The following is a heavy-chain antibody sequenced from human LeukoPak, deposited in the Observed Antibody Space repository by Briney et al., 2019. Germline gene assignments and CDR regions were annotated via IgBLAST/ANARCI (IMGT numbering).Heavy chain of an antibody. CDR2: INSDGSST. J-gene: IGHJ3*02. D-gene: IGHD6-19*01. CDR1: GFTFSRYW. Sequence: PGGSLRLSCAASGFTFSRYWMHWVRQAPGKGLVWVSRINSDGSSTSYADSVKGRFTISRDNAKNTLYLQMNSLRAEDTAVYYCARAQWLVTTFDAFDIWGQGTMVTVSS. V-gene: IGHV3-74*01. CDR3: ARAQWLVTTFDAFDI.